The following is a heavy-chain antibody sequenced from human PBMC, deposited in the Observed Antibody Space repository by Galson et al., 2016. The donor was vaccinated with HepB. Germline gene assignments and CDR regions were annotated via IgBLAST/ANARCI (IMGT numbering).Heavy chain of an antibody. CDR1: GFTFSSYA. J-gene: IGHJ6*02. V-gene: IGHV3-23*01. CDR3: AKDLGFLEWLFFDSYYYYGMDV. CDR2: ISGSGGST. Sequence: SLRLSCAASGFTFSSYAMSWVRQAPGKGLEWVSAISGSGGSTYYADSEKGRFTISRDNSKNTLYLQMHSLRAEDTAVYYCAKDLGFLEWLFFDSYYYYGMDVWGQGTTVTVSS. D-gene: IGHD3-3*01.